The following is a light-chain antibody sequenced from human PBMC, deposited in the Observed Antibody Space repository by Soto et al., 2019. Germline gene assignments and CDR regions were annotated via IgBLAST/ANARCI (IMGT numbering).Light chain of an antibody. Sequence: DNHMATSTRCPYASVGDRVTITCRASQAIGNYLNWYQQKPGKAPNLLIFGATTLQSGVPSRFSGSGYGTNFTLIIRVLQPEDFAIYYCQQCHSIPLTFGQGTRLEIK. CDR2: GAT. CDR1: QAIGNY. V-gene: IGKV1-39*01. J-gene: IGKJ5*01. CDR3: QQCHSIPLT.